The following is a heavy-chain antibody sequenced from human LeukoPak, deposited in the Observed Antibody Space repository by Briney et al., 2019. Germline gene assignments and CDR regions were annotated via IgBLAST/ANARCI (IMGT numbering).Heavy chain of an antibody. CDR2: ISGSGGST. V-gene: IGHV3-23*01. Sequence: GGSLRLSCAASGCTFSSYAMSWVRQAPGKGLEWVSAISGSGGSTYYADSVKGRFTISRDNSKNTLYLQMNSLRAEDTAVYYCAKAEYYYDSSGYYTRRGLFDYWGQGTLVTVSS. CDR1: GCTFSSYA. D-gene: IGHD3-22*01. CDR3: AKAEYYYDSSGYYTRRGLFDY. J-gene: IGHJ4*02.